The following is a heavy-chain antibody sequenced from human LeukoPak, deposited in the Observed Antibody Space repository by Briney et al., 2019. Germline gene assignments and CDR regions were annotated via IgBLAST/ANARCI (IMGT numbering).Heavy chain of an antibody. J-gene: IGHJ4*02. V-gene: IGHV3-21*01. CDR2: ISSTSSYI. CDR1: GFAFSTYS. Sequence: GGSLRLSCAASGFAFSTYSMNWVRQAPGKGLEWVSSISSTSSYIYYADSVKGRFTISRVNAQKSLYLQMNSLRAEDTAMYYCARVGYSSGWYFDYWGQGTLVTVSS. D-gene: IGHD6-19*01. CDR3: ARVGYSSGWYFDY.